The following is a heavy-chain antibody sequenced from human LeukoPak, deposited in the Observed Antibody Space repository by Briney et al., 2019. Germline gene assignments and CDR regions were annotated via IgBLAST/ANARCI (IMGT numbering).Heavy chain of an antibody. J-gene: IGHJ6*03. V-gene: IGHV3-73*01. D-gene: IGHD6-19*01. CDR1: GFTFSGSA. CDR2: IRSKANSYAT. CDR3: TRQYSSGWYIRYYYMDV. Sequence: PGGSLRLSCAASGFTFSGSAMHWVRQASGKGLEWVGRIRSKANSYATAYSASVKGRFTISRDDSKKTAYLQMNSLRTEGTAVYYCTRQYSSGWYIRYYYMDVWGKGTTVTVSS.